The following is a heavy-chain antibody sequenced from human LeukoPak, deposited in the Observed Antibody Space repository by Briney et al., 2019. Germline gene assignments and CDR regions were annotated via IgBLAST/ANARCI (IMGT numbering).Heavy chain of an antibody. Sequence: GGSLRLSCAASGFTFSSYAMSWVRQAPGKGLEWVSAISGSGGSTYYADPVKGRFTISRDNSKNTLYLQMNSLRAEDTAVYYCAKGAAGYYDYVWGSYRYSLSEYFDYWGQGTLVTVSS. J-gene: IGHJ4*02. V-gene: IGHV3-23*01. CDR3: AKGAAGYYDYVWGSYRYSLSEYFDY. CDR1: GFTFSSYA. D-gene: IGHD3-16*02. CDR2: ISGSGGST.